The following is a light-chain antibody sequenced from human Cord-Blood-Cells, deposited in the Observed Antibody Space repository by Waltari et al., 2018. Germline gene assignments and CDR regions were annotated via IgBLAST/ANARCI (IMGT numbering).Light chain of an antibody. CDR1: SSDVGGYNY. CDR3: SSYTSSSNWV. J-gene: IGLJ3*02. Sequence: QSALTQPASVSGSPGQSITISCTGTSSDVGGYNYVSWYQQHPGKAPKLMIYDVSKRPSGVSNRFSGSKSGNTASLTISGLQAEYEADYYCSSYTSSSNWVFGGGTKLTVL. V-gene: IGLV2-14*01. CDR2: DVS.